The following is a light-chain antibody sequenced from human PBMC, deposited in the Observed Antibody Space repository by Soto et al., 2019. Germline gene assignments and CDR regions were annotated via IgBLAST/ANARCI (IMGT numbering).Light chain of an antibody. Sequence: EIVLKQSPATLSLSPGNRAALSCRASQSVSSYLAWYQQKPGQPPRLLIYDASKRATGIPARFSGSGSGTDFTLTISSLEPEDFAVYFCQQRRDWLSFGGGTKVDIK. CDR1: QSVSSY. J-gene: IGKJ4*01. CDR3: QQRRDWLS. CDR2: DAS. V-gene: IGKV3-11*01.